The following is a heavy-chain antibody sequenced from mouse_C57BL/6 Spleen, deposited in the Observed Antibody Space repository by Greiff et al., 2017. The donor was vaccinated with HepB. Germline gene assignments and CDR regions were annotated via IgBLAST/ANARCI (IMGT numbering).Heavy chain of an antibody. CDR2: IYPGSGST. Sequence: QVQLQQPGAELVKPGASVKMSCKASGYTFTSYWITWVKQRPGQGLEWIGDIYPGSGSTNYNEKFKSKATLTVDTSSSTAYMQLSSLTSEDSAVYYCARGGYGSSYDAMDYWGKGTSVTVSS. CDR1: GYTFTSYW. V-gene: IGHV1-55*01. CDR3: ARGGYGSSYDAMDY. D-gene: IGHD1-1*01. J-gene: IGHJ4*01.